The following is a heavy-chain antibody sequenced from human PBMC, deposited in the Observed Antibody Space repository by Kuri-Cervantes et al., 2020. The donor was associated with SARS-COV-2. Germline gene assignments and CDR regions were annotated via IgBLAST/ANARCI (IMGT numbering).Heavy chain of an antibody. CDR3: ARQHLGYYMDV. CDR1: GGSISSSNYY. J-gene: IGHJ6*03. Sequence: SETLSLTCTVSGGSISSSNYYWGWIRQPPGKGLEWIGSIYYSGSTHYNPSLKSRVSITVDTSRNQFSLKVSSVTAADTAVYSCARQHLGYYMDVWGKGTTVIVSS. V-gene: IGHV4-39*01. CDR2: IYYSGST.